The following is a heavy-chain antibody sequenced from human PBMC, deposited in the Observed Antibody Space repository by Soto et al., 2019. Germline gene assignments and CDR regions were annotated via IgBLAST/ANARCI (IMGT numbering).Heavy chain of an antibody. CDR2: ISYDGSNK. D-gene: IGHD3-3*01. J-gene: IGHJ4*02. CDR1: GFTFSSYA. Sequence: QVQLVESGGGVVQPGRSLRLSCAASGFTFSSYAMHWVRQAPGKGLEWVAVISYDGSNKYYADSVKGRFTISGDNSKNTLYLQMNSLRAEDTAVYCCARDKRDLRFLEWSYYFEYWGQGTLVTVSS. CDR3: ARDKRDLRFLEWSYYFEY. V-gene: IGHV3-30-3*01.